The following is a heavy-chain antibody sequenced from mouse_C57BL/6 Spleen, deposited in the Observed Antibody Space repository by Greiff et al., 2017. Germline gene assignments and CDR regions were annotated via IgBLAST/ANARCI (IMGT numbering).Heavy chain of an antibody. J-gene: IGHJ4*01. D-gene: IGHD2-1*01. V-gene: IGHV1-81*01. CDR3: ARDYYGHCYAMDY. CDR2: IYPRSGNT. Sequence: QVQLQQSGAELARPGASVKLSCTASGYTITSYGISWVKQRTGQGLEWIGEIYPRSGNTYYNDKFKGKATLTADKSSSKAYIELRSLTSRDSAVYFCARDYYGHCYAMDYWGQGTSVTVSS. CDR1: GYTITSYG.